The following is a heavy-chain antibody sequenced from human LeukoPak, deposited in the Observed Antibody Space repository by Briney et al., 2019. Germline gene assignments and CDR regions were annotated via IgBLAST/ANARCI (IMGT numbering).Heavy chain of an antibody. CDR2: ISAYNGNT. V-gene: IGHV1-18*01. CDR3: TRSLRGYSSGWLNY. J-gene: IGHJ4*02. Sequence: ASVKVSCKASGYTFTSYGISWVRQAPGQGLEWMGWISAYNGNTNYAQKLQGRVTMTTDTSTSTAYMELRSLRSDDTAVYYCTRSLRGYSSGWLNYWGQGTLVTVSS. D-gene: IGHD6-19*01. CDR1: GYTFTSYG.